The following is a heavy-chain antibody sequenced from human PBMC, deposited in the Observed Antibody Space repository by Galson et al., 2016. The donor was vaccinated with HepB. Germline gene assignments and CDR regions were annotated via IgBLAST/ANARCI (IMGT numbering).Heavy chain of an antibody. CDR3: AKTLYGGNSD. CDR2: ISGSGGTT. J-gene: IGHJ4*02. V-gene: IGHV3-23*01. Sequence: SLRLSCAASGFTFSTYAMSWVRQAPGKGLVCVSGISGSGGTTSYADSVKGRFTISRDNSKNTLFLQMNSLRAEDTAVYYCAKTLYGGNSDWGQGTLVTVSS. CDR1: GFTFSTYA. D-gene: IGHD4-23*01.